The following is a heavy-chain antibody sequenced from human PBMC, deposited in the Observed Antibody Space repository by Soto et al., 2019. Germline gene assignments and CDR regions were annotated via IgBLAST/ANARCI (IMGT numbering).Heavy chain of an antibody. V-gene: IGHV1-69*13. Sequence: ASVKVSCKASGGTFSSYAISWVRQAPGRGLEWMGGIIPIFGTANYAQKFQGRATITADESTSTAYMELSSLRSEDTALYYCARAGLTMVRGVISPYYYYGMDVWGQGTTVTVSS. J-gene: IGHJ6*02. CDR3: ARAGLTMVRGVISPYYYYGMDV. CDR1: GGTFSSYA. D-gene: IGHD3-10*01. CDR2: IIPIFGTA.